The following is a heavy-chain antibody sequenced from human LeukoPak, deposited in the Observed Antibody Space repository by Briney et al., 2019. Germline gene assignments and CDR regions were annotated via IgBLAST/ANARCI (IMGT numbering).Heavy chain of an antibody. CDR1: GGSFSSYY. D-gene: IGHD6-13*01. J-gene: IGHJ6*03. CDR2: IYVTGST. Sequence: SETLSLTCAVYGGSFSSYYWSWIRQPAGKALEWIGRIYVTGSTTYNPSLESRVTMSLDTSKNHFSLKLRSVTAADTAVYYCAREKQLASMDVWGKGTTVTVSS. CDR3: AREKQLASMDV. V-gene: IGHV4-4*07.